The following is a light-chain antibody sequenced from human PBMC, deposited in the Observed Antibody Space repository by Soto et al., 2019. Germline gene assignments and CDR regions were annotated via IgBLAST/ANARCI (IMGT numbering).Light chain of an antibody. J-gene: IGKJ2*01. Sequence: EIVMTQSPATLYVSPGERATLSCRASQSVSISLAWYQQKPGQAPRLLIYGASTRATGIPARFSGSGSGTECTLTISSLQSEDFAVYYCQQYNNWITFGQGTKLEIK. CDR3: QQYNNWIT. V-gene: IGKV3-15*01. CDR1: QSVSIS. CDR2: GAS.